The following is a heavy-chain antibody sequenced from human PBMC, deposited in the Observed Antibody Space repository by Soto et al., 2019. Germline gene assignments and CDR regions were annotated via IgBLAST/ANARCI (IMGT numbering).Heavy chain of an antibody. D-gene: IGHD2-21*02. CDR2: INAGNGNT. V-gene: IGHV1-3*01. Sequence: ASVKVSCKASGYTFTSYAMHWVRQAPGQRLEWMGWINAGNGNTKYSQKFQGRVTITRDTSASTAYMELSSLRSEDTAVYYCARSFVVVTATDYWGQGTVVTVSS. CDR1: GYTFTSYA. J-gene: IGHJ4*02. CDR3: ARSFVVVTATDY.